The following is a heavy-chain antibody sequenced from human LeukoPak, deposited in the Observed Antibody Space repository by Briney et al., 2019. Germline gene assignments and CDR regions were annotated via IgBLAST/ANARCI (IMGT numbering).Heavy chain of an antibody. CDR3: ARDIQTVAGHPVDY. CDR2: INTYNGNT. J-gene: IGHJ4*02. D-gene: IGHD6-19*01. V-gene: IGHV1-18*01. Sequence: ASVNVSCKTSGYSFGTYGINWVRQAPGQGLEWMGWINTYNGNTHFAQKFQDRVTLTTDTPTGTVFMDLRSLTSDDTAVYFCARDIQTVAGHPVDYWGQGTLVTVSS. CDR1: GYSFGTYG.